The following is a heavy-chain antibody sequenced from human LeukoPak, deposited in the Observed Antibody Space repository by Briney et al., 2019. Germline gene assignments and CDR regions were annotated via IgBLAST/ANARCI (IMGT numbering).Heavy chain of an antibody. D-gene: IGHD3-22*01. V-gene: IGHV3-20*01. Sequence: GGSLRLSCAASGFTFDDYGMSWVRQAPGKGLEWVSGINWNGGSTGYADSMKGRFTISRDNAKNSLYLQMNSLRAEDTALYHCARSYDSSGYYVAMFDPWGQGTLVTVSS. J-gene: IGHJ5*02. CDR1: GFTFDDYG. CDR3: ARSYDSSGYYVAMFDP. CDR2: INWNGGST.